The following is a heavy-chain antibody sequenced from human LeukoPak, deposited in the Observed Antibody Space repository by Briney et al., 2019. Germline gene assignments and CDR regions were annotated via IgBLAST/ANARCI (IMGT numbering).Heavy chain of an antibody. CDR1: GGTFSSYA. V-gene: IGHV1-69*13. CDR2: IIPIFGTA. CDR3: ASSLRFLERPSPGFAY. D-gene: IGHD3-3*01. J-gene: IGHJ4*02. Sequence: SVKVSCKASGGTFSSYAISWVRQAPGQGLEWMGGIIPIFGTANYAQKFQGRVTITADESTTTAYMALSSLRSENTAVHYSASSLRFLERPSPGFAYWSQGTLVTVSS.